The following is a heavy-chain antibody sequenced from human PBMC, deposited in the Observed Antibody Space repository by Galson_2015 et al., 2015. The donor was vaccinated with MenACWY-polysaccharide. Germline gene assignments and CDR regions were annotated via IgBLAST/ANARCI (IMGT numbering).Heavy chain of an antibody. CDR3: ARDYCSRTSCSGMDV. V-gene: IGHV3-30*09. D-gene: IGHD2-2*01. J-gene: IGHJ6*02. Sequence: SLRLSCAASGFTFSSYAIHWVRQAPGKGLEWVAVISYDATNKYYRDSVKGRFALSRDNSRNTAFLEMNSLRAEDTGLYYCARDYCSRTSCSGMDVWGQGTTVTVSS. CDR1: GFTFSSYA. CDR2: ISYDATNK.